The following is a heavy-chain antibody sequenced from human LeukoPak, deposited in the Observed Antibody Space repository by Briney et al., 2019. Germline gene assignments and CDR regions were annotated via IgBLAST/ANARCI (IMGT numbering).Heavy chain of an antibody. CDR1: GGSFSGYY. CDR3: ARAIAVAGTADYFDY. J-gene: IGHJ4*02. D-gene: IGHD6-19*01. CDR2: INHSGST. Sequence: SETLSLTCAVYGGSFSGYYWSWIRQPPGKGLEWIGEINHSGSTNYNPSLKSRVTISVDTSKNQFSLKLSSVTAADTAVYYCARAIAVAGTADYFDYWGQETLVTVSS. V-gene: IGHV4-34*01.